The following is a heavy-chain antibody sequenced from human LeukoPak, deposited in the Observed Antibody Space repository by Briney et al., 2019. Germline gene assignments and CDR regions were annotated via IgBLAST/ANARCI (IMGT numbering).Heavy chain of an antibody. Sequence: GGSLRLSCAASGFTFSSYSMNWVRQAPGKGLEWVSSISSSSSYIYYADSVKGRFTISRDNSKNTLYVHVNSLGTEDTAAYYCAKGSYYDSSGSFYFDYWGQGTLVTVSS. D-gene: IGHD3-22*01. CDR3: AKGSYYDSSGSFYFDY. CDR1: GFTFSSYS. V-gene: IGHV3-21*04. CDR2: ISSSSSYI. J-gene: IGHJ4*02.